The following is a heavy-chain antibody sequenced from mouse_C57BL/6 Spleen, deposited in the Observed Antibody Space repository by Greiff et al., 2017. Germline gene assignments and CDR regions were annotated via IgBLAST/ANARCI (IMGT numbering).Heavy chain of an antibody. CDR1: GYTFTGYW. Sequence: QVQLQQSGAELMKPGASVKLSCKATGYTFTGYWIEWVKQRPGHGLEWIGEVLPGSGSTNYNAKFKGKATFTADTSSNTAYMQLSSLTTEYSAIYYCARRGADSSGYVGYWGQGTTLTVSA. J-gene: IGHJ2*01. V-gene: IGHV1-9*01. D-gene: IGHD3-2*02. CDR2: VLPGSGST. CDR3: ARRGADSSGYVGY.